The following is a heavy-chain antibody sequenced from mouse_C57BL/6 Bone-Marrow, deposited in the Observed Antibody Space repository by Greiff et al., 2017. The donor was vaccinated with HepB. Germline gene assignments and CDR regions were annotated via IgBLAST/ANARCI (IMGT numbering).Heavy chain of an antibody. D-gene: IGHD1-3*01. CDR3: ARSKPLYWYFDV. V-gene: IGHV5-16*01. Sequence: EVQRVESEGGLVQPGSSMKLSCTASGFTFSDYYMAWVRQVPEKGLEWVANINYDGSSTYYLDSLKSRFIISRDNAKNILYLQMSSLKSEDTATYYCARSKPLYWYFDVWGTGTTVTVSS. CDR1: GFTFSDYY. CDR2: INYDGSST. J-gene: IGHJ1*03.